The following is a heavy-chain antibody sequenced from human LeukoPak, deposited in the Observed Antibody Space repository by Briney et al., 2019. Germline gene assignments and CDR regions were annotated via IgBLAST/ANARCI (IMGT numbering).Heavy chain of an antibody. CDR3: ARVTTVTTFDY. Sequence: SETLSLTCAVYGGSFSGYYWSWIRQPPGKGLEWIGEINHSGSTNYNPSLKSRVTISVDTSENQFSLKLSSVTAADTAVYYCARVTTVTTFDYWGQGTLVSVSS. D-gene: IGHD4-11*01. V-gene: IGHV4-34*01. CDR1: GGSFSGYY. CDR2: INHSGST. J-gene: IGHJ4*02.